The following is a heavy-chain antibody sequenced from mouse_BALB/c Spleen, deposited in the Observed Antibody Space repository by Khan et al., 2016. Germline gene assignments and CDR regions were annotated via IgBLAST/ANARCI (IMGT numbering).Heavy chain of an antibody. V-gene: IGHV3-2*02. Sequence: EVELVESGPGLVKPSQSLSLTCTVTGYSITSDYAWNWIRQFPGNKLEWMGYISYSGSTSYNPSLKSRISITRDTSKNQFFLQLNSVTTEDTATXYCARSNWFYAMDYWGQGTSVTVSS. J-gene: IGHJ4*01. CDR3: ARSNWFYAMDY. D-gene: IGHD4-1*01. CDR1: GYSITSDYA. CDR2: ISYSGST.